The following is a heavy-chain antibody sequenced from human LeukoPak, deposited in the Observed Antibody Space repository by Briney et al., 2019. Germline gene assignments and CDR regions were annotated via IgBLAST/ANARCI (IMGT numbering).Heavy chain of an antibody. J-gene: IGHJ3*02. Sequence: RGSLRLSCAASGFTFSSYSMNWVRQAPGKGLEWVSSISSSSSYIYYADSVKGRFTISRDNAKNSLYLQMNSLRSEDTAVYYCARGLAGIRWPHDDAFDIWGQGTMVTVSS. CDR2: ISSSSSYI. V-gene: IGHV3-21*04. CDR3: ARGLAGIRWPHDDAFDI. CDR1: GFTFSSYS. D-gene: IGHD5-24*01.